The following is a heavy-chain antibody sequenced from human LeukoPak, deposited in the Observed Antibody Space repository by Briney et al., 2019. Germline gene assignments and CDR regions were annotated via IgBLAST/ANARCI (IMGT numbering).Heavy chain of an antibody. J-gene: IGHJ4*02. Sequence: SGTLSLTCGVSGGSITNTNYWTWVRQPPGKGLEWIGEVNLQGSTNYNPSLMGRVAISVDTSENHISLQLTSVTAANTAVYYCAREGGPYRPLDYSGQGTLVTVSS. V-gene: IGHV4-4*02. CDR3: AREGGPYRPLDY. CDR1: GGSITNTNY. CDR2: VNLQGST.